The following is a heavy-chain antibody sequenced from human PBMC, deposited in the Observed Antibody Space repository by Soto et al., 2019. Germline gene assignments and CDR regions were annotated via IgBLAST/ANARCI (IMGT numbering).Heavy chain of an antibody. CDR1: GASIRSRNW. J-gene: IGHJ3*02. V-gene: IGHV4-4*02. CDR3: VRAAPNTVTTFSGAFEI. CDR2: IYHTGTT. D-gene: IGHD4-17*01. Sequence: QVQLQESGPGLVKPSGILSLTCGVSGASIRSRNWWTWVRQPPGTGLEYIGQIYHTGTTNYNPSLKSRFTIPMDKSNNLFPLNLSSVTAADTAAYYCVRAAPNTVTTFSGAFEIWGHGAMVAVAS.